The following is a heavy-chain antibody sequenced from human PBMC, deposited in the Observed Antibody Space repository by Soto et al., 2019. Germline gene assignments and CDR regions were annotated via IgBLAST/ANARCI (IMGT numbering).Heavy chain of an antibody. J-gene: IGHJ4*02. Sequence: EVQLVESGGGLVKPGGSLRLSCAASGFTFSSYSMNWVRQAPGKGLEWVSSIISSSSYIYYADSVKGRFTISRDNAKNSLYLQMNSLRAEDTAVYYWARDQGETNWNPGHGLDYWGQGTLVTVSS. V-gene: IGHV3-21*01. CDR1: GFTFSSYS. D-gene: IGHD1-1*01. CDR2: IISSSSYI. CDR3: ARDQGETNWNPGHGLDY.